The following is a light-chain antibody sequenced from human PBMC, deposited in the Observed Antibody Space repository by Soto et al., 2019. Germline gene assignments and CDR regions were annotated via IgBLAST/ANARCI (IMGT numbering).Light chain of an antibody. CDR1: QSVSSY. J-gene: IGKJ4*01. Sequence: EIVLTQSPATLSLSPGERATLSCRASQSVSSYFGWYQQKPGQAPRLLIYDASNRATGIPARFSGSGSETDLTLTISSLEPEDFAVYFCQQRSNWPLTFGGGTKVEIK. V-gene: IGKV3-11*01. CDR3: QQRSNWPLT. CDR2: DAS.